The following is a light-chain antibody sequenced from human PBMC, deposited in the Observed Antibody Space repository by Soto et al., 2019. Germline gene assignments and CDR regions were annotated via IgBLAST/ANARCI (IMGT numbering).Light chain of an antibody. CDR2: STS. V-gene: IGLV8-61*01. CDR3: VLYMGSGIWV. CDR1: SGSVSTRYY. J-gene: IGLJ3*02. Sequence: QTVVTQEPSFSVSPGGTVTLTCGVSSGSVSTRYYPSWYQKTPGQAPRTLIYSTSTRSSGVPDRFSGSIVGNKAALTISGAQADDESDYYCVLYMGSGIWVFGGGTKLTVL.